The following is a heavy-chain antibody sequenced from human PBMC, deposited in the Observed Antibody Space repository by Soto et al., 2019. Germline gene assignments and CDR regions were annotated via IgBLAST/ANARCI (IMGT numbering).Heavy chain of an antibody. CDR1: GGTFSNYA. V-gene: IGHV1-69*12. CDR3: ARDLIGFGYPYGDV. D-gene: IGHD3-10*01. J-gene: IGHJ6*01. CDR2: IIPIDATV. Sequence: QVQLVQSGAEVKKPGSSVKVSCKASGGTFSNYALISWVRLAPGQGLEWMGGIIPIDATVNYAQKFQGRITITADEFTNTAYMEMGSLRSEDRACYYFARDLIGFGYPYGDVWGQGTRVTVSS.